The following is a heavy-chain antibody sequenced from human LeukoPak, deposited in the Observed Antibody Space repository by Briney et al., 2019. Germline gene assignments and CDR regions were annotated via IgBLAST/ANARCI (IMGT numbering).Heavy chain of an antibody. CDR2: IYSGGST. D-gene: IGHD3-10*01. V-gene: IGHV3-66*01. CDR3: ARGGLWFGELVDY. CDR1: GFTVSSNY. J-gene: IGHJ4*02. Sequence: TGGSLRLSCAASGFTVSSNYMSWVRQAPGKGLEWVSVIYSGGSTYYADSVKGRFTISRDNSKNTLYLQMNSLRAEDTAVYYCARGGLWFGELVDYWGQGTLVTVSS.